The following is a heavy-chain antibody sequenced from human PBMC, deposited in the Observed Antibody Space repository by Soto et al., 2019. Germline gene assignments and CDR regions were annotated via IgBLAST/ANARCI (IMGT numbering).Heavy chain of an antibody. J-gene: IGHJ6*02. D-gene: IGHD2-2*01. V-gene: IGHV3-30-3*01. CDR3: ARDAAEIVVVPAAIEMDYYYGMDV. Sequence: QVQLVESGGGVVQPGRSLRLSCAASGFTFSSYAMHWVHQAPGKGLEWVAVISYDGSNKYYADSVKGRFTISRDNSKNTLYLQMNSLRAEDTAVYYCARDAAEIVVVPAAIEMDYYYGMDVWGQGTTVTVSS. CDR2: ISYDGSNK. CDR1: GFTFSSYA.